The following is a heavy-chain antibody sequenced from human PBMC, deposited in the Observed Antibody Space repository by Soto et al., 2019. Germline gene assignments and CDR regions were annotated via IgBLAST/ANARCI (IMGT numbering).Heavy chain of an antibody. V-gene: IGHV3-23*01. Sequence: EVQLLESGGGLVQRGGSLRLSCAASGFTFSSHAMSWVRQAPGKGLEWVSAITGSGGSTYYADSVKGRFTISRDNSKNTLYLQMDSLRAEDTAAYYLAKYFFVHYGSGSYYNHWGQGTLVTVSS. CDR3: AKYFFVHYGSGSYYNH. CDR2: ITGSGGST. D-gene: IGHD3-10*01. CDR1: GFTFSSHA. J-gene: IGHJ5*02.